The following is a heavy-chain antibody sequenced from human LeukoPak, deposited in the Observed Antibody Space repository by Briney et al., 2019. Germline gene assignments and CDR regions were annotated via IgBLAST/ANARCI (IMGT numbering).Heavy chain of an antibody. CDR3: ARGTYYYDSSGYYYFDY. Sequence: PGGSLRLSCAASGFSFSYYNMKWVRQAPGKGLEWVANIKQDGSEKYYVDSVKGRFTISRDNAKNSLYLQMNSLRAEDTAVYYCARGTYYYDSSGYYYFDYWGQGTLVTVSS. CDR1: GFSFSYYN. CDR2: IKQDGSEK. J-gene: IGHJ4*02. D-gene: IGHD3-22*01. V-gene: IGHV3-7*01.